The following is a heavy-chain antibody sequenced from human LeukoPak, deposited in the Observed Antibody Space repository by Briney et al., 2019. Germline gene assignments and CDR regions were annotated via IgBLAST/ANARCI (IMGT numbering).Heavy chain of an antibody. J-gene: IGHJ5*01. CDR1: GFTFSSYA. V-gene: IGHV3-23*01. D-gene: IGHD3-22*01. CDR2: VSGSGTTT. Sequence: GGSLRLSCAAPGFTFSSYAMIWVRQAPGKELEWVSAVSGSGTTTHNEDSVEGRFSSPRDNSKNTLFLHMNSLRVDDTAVYYCAKGDDSSGRNWFDSWGQGALVTVSS. CDR3: AKGDDSSGRNWFDS.